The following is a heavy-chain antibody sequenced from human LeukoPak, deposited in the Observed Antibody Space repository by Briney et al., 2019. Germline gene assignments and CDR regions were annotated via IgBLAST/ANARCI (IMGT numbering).Heavy chain of an antibody. V-gene: IGHV3-23*01. CDR3: AKDGPVLYSSGWPLYFDL. J-gene: IGHJ2*01. CDR2: ISGSGGST. CDR1: GFTFSSYA. D-gene: IGHD6-19*01. Sequence: TGGSLRLSCAASGFTFSSYAMSWVRQAPGKGLEWVSAISGSGGSTYYADSVKGRFTISRDNSKNTLYLQMNSLRAEDTAVYYCAKDGPVLYSSGWPLYFDLWGRGTLVTVSS.